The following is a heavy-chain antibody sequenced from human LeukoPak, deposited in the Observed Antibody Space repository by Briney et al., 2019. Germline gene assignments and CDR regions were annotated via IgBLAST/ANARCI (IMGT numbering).Heavy chain of an antibody. CDR1: GGSISSGDYY. V-gene: IGHV4-30-4*01. J-gene: IGHJ6*02. CDR2: IYYSGST. Sequence: SETLSLTCTFSGGSISSGDYYWSWIRQPPGKGLEWIGYIYYSGSTYYNPSLKSRVTISVDTSKNQFSLKLSSVTAADTAVYYCARDVTDRYYGMDVWGQGTTVTVSS. CDR3: ARDVTDRYYGMDV. D-gene: IGHD1-20*01.